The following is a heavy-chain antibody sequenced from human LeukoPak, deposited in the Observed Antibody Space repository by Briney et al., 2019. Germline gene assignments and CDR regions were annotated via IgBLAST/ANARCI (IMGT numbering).Heavy chain of an antibody. D-gene: IGHD6-13*01. CDR1: GFTFSSYG. Sequence: GGSPRLSCAASGFTFSSYGMHWVRQAPGKGLEWVAFIRYDGSNKYYADSVKGRFTISRDNSKNTLYLQMNSLRAEDTAVYYCAKPQYIRNIAAAGHYYYYMDVWGKGTTVTISS. J-gene: IGHJ6*03. CDR3: AKPQYIRNIAAAGHYYYYMDV. CDR2: IRYDGSNK. V-gene: IGHV3-30*02.